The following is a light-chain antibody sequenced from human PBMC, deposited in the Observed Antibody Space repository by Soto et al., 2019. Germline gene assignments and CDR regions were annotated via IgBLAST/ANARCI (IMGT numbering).Light chain of an antibody. CDR1: NIGSKS. CDR2: YDS. Sequence: SYELTQPPSVSVAPGETARIPCGANNIGSKSVHWYQQKPGQAPVLIIYYDSDRPSGIPERFSASNSGNTATLTISRAEAGDEADYLCQVWDSREVFGGGTKLTVL. J-gene: IGLJ2*01. V-gene: IGLV3-21*04. CDR3: QVWDSREV.